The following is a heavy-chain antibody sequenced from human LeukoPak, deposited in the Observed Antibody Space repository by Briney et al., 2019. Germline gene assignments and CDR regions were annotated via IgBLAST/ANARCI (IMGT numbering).Heavy chain of an antibody. CDR3: AKGGLKFSSGWYYFDY. Sequence: GGSLRLSCAASGFSFSTYAMSWVRQAPGKGLEWVSGVNGNGGSTSYADSVKGRFTIFRDNSKNTVYLQMNSLRVEDTAVYYCAKGGLKFSSGWYYFDYWGQGTLVTDSS. CDR2: VNGNGGST. D-gene: IGHD6-19*01. J-gene: IGHJ4*02. V-gene: IGHV3-23*01. CDR1: GFSFSTYA.